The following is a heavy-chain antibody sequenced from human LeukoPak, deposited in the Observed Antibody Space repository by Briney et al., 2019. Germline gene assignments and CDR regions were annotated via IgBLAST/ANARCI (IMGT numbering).Heavy chain of an antibody. CDR2: ISSSSTYI. J-gene: IGHJ4*02. CDR3: AREGCGGGSCYSMAFDY. V-gene: IGHV3-21*01. Sequence: GGSLRLSCAASGFTFSSYTMNWVRQAPGKGLEWVSSISSSSTYIYYADSVKGRFTISRDNARTSLYLQVNSLRAEDTAVYYCAREGCGGGSCYSMAFDYWGQGTLVTVSA. CDR1: GFTFSSYT. D-gene: IGHD2-15*01.